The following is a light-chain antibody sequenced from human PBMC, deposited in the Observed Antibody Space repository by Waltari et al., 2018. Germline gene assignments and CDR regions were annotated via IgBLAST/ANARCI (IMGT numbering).Light chain of an antibody. CDR2: GKY. CDR1: RSNLRMRI. V-gene: IGLV1-44*01. Sequence: QSVLTQPPSVSGTPGQRITLSCSGSRSNLRMRILNWYQHLPGTAPKLLIYGKYARPSGVPDRFAGSKSGTSASLAIDGLQSEDEADYYCTTWDGGLNAWVFGGGTKLTVL. CDR3: TTWDGGLNAWV. J-gene: IGLJ3*02.